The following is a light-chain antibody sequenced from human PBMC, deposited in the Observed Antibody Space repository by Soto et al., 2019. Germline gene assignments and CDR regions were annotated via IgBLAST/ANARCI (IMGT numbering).Light chain of an antibody. J-gene: IGKJ5*01. CDR1: QDISNY. Sequence: DIQMTPSPSSLSASVGDRVTITCQASQDISNYLNWYQQKPGKAPKLLIYDASNLETGVPSRFSGSGSGTHFTFTIISLQPEDFATYYCQQYDNLLITFGQGTRLEIK. CDR3: QQYDNLLIT. CDR2: DAS. V-gene: IGKV1-33*01.